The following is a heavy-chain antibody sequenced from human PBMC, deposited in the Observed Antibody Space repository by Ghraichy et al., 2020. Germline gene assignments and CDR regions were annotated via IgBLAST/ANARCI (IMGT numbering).Heavy chain of an antibody. CDR3: ARNYVSGSYYNAHYYYYGMDD. V-gene: IGHV4-34*01. J-gene: IGHJ6*02. CDR1: GGSFSGYF. D-gene: IGHD3-10*01. Sequence: SETLSLTCAVYGGSFSGYFWSWIRQPPGKGLEWIGEINHSGSTTYNPSLKSRVTISVATSKNKFSMKLSSVTAADTAVFYCARNYVSGSYYNAHYYYYGMDDWGQGTTVTVSS. CDR2: INHSGST.